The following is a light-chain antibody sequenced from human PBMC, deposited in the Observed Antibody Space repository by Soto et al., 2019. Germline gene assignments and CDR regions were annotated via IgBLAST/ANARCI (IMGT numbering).Light chain of an antibody. CDR3: SSYSSSGTLFV. V-gene: IGLV2-14*01. CDR2: EVT. Sequence: QSVLTQPASVSGSPGQSITVSCTGTSSDVGGHNYVSWFQQHPGQAPKLLIYEVTTRPSGVSTRFSGSKPGNTASLTISGLQAEDEADYHCSSYSSSGTLFVFGTGTKVTVL. CDR1: SSDVGGHNY. J-gene: IGLJ1*01.